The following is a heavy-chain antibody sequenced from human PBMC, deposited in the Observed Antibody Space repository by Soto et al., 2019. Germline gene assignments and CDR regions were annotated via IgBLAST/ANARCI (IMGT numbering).Heavy chain of an antibody. CDR3: AGARGIVGAPGLDY. D-gene: IGHD1-26*01. Sequence: SETLSLTCAVYGGSFSGYYWSWIRQPPGKGLEWIGEINHSGSTNYNPSLKSRVTISVDTSKNQFSLKLSSVTAADTAVYYCAGARGIVGAPGLDYWGQGTLVTVSA. J-gene: IGHJ4*02. CDR2: INHSGST. V-gene: IGHV4-34*01. CDR1: GGSFSGYY.